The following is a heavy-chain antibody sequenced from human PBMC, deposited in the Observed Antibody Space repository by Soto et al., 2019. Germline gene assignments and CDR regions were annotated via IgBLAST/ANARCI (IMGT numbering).Heavy chain of an antibody. CDR3: XRGSSPYYYDSSGPLDY. CDR1: GFTFSSYW. J-gene: IGHJ4*02. D-gene: IGHD3-22*01. V-gene: IGHV3-7*01. CDR2: IKQDGSEK. Sequence: GGSLRLSCPASGFTFSSYWMSWVRQAPGKGLEWVANIKQDGSEKYYVDSVKGRFTISRDNAKNSLYLQMNSLRAEDTAVYYCXRGSSPYYYDSSGPLDYWGQGTLVTVSS.